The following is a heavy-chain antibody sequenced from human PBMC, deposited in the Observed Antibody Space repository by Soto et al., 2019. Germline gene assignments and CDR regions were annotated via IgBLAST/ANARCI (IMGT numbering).Heavy chain of an antibody. D-gene: IGHD6-13*01. CDR2: IDPSDSYT. J-gene: IGHJ4*02. V-gene: IGHV5-10-1*01. CDR1: GYSFTSYW. CDR3: ARVQAVAGDNDRTFDY. Sequence: EVQLVQSGAEVKKPGESLRISCKGSGYSFTSYWISWVRQMPGKGLEWMGRIDPSDSYTNYSPSFQGHVTISADKSIRTAYLQWSSLKASDTAMYYCARVQAVAGDNDRTFDYWGQGTLVTVSS.